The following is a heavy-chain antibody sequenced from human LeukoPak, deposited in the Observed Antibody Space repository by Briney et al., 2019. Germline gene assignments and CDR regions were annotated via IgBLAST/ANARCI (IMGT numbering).Heavy chain of an antibody. D-gene: IGHD3-22*01. J-gene: IGHJ4*02. CDR1: GFTFSSYA. CDR2: ISYDGSNK. CDR3: ARAVGLLLPFDY. V-gene: IGHV3-30-3*01. Sequence: GGSLRLSCAASGFTFSSYAMHWVRQAPGKGLEWVAVISYDGSNKYYADSVKGRFTISRDNSKNTLYLQMNSLRAEDTAVYYCARAVGLLLPFDYWGQGTLVTVSS.